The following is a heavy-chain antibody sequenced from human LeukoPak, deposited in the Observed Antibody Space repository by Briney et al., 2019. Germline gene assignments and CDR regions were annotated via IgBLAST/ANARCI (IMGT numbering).Heavy chain of an antibody. CDR2: ISSSSSYI. Sequence: GGSLRLSCAASGFTFSSYSMNWVRQAPGKGLEWASSISSSSSYIYYADSVKGRFTISRDNAKNSLYLQMNSLRAEDTAVYYCARDWSSGYDYAFDYWGQGTLVTVSS. CDR3: ARDWSSGYDYAFDY. J-gene: IGHJ4*02. CDR1: GFTFSSYS. D-gene: IGHD5-12*01. V-gene: IGHV3-21*01.